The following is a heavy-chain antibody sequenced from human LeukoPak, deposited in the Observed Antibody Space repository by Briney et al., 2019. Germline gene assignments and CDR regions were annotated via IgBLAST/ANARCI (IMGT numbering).Heavy chain of an antibody. J-gene: IGHJ4*02. Sequence: GGSERLSCAASGFTFSGYTMHWVRQAPGKGLEWVAVISYDGGNEYYVDSVKGRFTISRDNSKNTLYLQMNSLRPEDTAVYYCARDLNGSGDYWGEGTRDPLSS. CDR2: ISYDGGNE. D-gene: IGHD3-10*01. V-gene: IGHV3-30-3*01. CDR3: ARDLNGSGDY. CDR1: GFTFSGYT.